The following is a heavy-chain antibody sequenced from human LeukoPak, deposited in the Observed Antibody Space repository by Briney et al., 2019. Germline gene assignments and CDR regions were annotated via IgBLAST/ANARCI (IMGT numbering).Heavy chain of an antibody. Sequence: GGSLRLSCTASGLTFKDYATSWVRQAPGKGLEWISTIFGDGGGDYYADSVRGRFTMSRDNSKNTLYLQMNSLRGDDTAVYYCAKQEAWDLGNYYADHWGRGTLVTVSS. CDR3: AKQEAWDLGNYYADH. D-gene: IGHD1-26*01. CDR1: GLTFKDYA. J-gene: IGHJ5*02. V-gene: IGHV3-23*01. CDR2: IFGDGGGD.